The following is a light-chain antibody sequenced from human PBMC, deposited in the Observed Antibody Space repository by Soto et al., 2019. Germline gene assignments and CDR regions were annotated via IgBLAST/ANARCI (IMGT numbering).Light chain of an antibody. V-gene: IGKV3-20*01. Sequence: EIVLTQSPGTLSLSPGERATLSCSAIQSFSSSYLVWYQQKPGQAPRLLIYGASIRATGIPDRFSGSGSGTDFTLTISRLEPEDFAVYYCQQNGRSPPWAFGQGTKVDIK. J-gene: IGKJ1*01. CDR3: QQNGRSPPWA. CDR2: GAS. CDR1: QSFSSSY.